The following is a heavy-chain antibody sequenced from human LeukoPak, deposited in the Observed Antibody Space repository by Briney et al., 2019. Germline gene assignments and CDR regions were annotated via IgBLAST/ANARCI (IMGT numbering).Heavy chain of an antibody. CDR3: ARMNGGGDAFDI. CDR2: TYYSGST. V-gene: IGHV4-39*07. J-gene: IGHJ3*02. D-gene: IGHD4-23*01. Sequence: SETLFLTCTVSGGSIGSSSYYWGWIRQPPGKGLEWIGSTYYSGSTYYNPSLKSRVTISVDTSKNQFSLKLSSVTAADTAVYYCARMNGGGDAFDIWGQGTMVTVSS. CDR1: GGSIGSSSYY.